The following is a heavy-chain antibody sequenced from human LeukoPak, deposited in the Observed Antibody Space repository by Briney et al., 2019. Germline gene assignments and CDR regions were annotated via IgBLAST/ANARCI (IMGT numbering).Heavy chain of an antibody. Sequence: SDTLSLTCAVYGGSFSGYYWSWIRRPPGKGLEWIGEINHSGSTNYNPSLKSRVTISVDTSKNQFSLKLSSVTAADTAVYYCARVCSGGSCYSYWGQGTLVTVSS. J-gene: IGHJ4*02. CDR2: INHSGST. CDR1: GGSFSGYY. V-gene: IGHV4-34*01. D-gene: IGHD2-15*01. CDR3: ARVCSGGSCYSY.